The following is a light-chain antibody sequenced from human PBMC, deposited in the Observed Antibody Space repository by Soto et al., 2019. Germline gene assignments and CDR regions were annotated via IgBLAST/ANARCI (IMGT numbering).Light chain of an antibody. CDR1: KLGDKY. V-gene: IGLV3-1*01. CDR2: QDS. J-gene: IGLJ1*01. Sequence: SYGLTQPPSVSVSPGQTASITCSGDKLGDKYACWYQQKPGQSPVLVIYQDSKRPSGIPERFSGSNSGNTATLTISGTQAMDEADYYCQAWDSSTPYVFGTGTKLTVL. CDR3: QAWDSSTPYV.